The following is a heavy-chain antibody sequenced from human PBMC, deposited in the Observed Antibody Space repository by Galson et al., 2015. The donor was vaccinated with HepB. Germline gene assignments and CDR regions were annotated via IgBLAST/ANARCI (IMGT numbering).Heavy chain of an antibody. Sequence: SVKVSCKASGGTFSSYAISWVRQAPGQGLEWMGGIIPIFGTANYAQKFQGRVTITADESTSTAYMELSSLRSEDTAVYYCARFGGYYYDSSVDYWGQGTLVTVSS. CDR1: GGTFSSYA. D-gene: IGHD3-22*01. CDR3: ARFGGYYYDSSVDY. V-gene: IGHV1-69*13. J-gene: IGHJ4*02. CDR2: IIPIFGTA.